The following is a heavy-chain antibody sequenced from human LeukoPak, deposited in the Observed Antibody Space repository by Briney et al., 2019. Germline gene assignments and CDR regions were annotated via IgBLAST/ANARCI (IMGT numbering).Heavy chain of an antibody. Sequence: GRSLRLSCAASGFTFISYAMHWVRQAPGKGLEWVAVISYDGSNKYYADSVKGRFTISRDNSKNTLYLEMNSLRAEDTAVYYCARASPYYYDSSGYYFEYWGQGTLVTVSS. CDR1: GFTFISYA. D-gene: IGHD3-22*01. CDR3: ARASPYYYDSSGYYFEY. V-gene: IGHV3-30-3*01. CDR2: ISYDGSNK. J-gene: IGHJ4*02.